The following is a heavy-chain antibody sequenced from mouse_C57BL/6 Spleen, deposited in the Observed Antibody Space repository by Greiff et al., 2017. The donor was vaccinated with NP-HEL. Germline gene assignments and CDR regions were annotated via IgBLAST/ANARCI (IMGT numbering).Heavy chain of an antibody. J-gene: IGHJ4*01. CDR1: GYTFTSYW. Sequence: VQLQQSGAELVKPGASVKLSCKASGYTFTSYWMHWVKQRPGQGLEWIGMIHPNSGSTNYNEKFKSKATLTVDKSSSTAYMQLSSLTSEDSAVYYCARGDSSGFLYAMDYWGQGTSVTVSS. V-gene: IGHV1-64*01. D-gene: IGHD3-2*02. CDR3: ARGDSSGFLYAMDY. CDR2: IHPNSGST.